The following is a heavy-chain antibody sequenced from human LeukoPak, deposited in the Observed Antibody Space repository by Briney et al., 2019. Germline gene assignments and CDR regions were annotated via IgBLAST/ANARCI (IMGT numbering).Heavy chain of an antibody. CDR2: IKGDESAR. D-gene: IGHD1-26*01. CDR3: ARDVVGSLDY. CDR1: GFTFSTFW. Sequence: PGGSLTLSCAASGFTFSTFWMAWVRQAPGKGLEWVANIKGDESARHQADSVKGRFTISRDNTQNSLYLQMSSLRGEDTAVYYCARDVVGSLDYWGQGTLVTVSS. J-gene: IGHJ4*02. V-gene: IGHV3-7*01.